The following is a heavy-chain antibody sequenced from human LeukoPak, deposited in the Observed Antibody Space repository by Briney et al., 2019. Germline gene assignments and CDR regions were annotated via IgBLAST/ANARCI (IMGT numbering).Heavy chain of an antibody. CDR1: GFTVSSNS. Sequence: GGSLRLSCTVSGFTVSSNSMSWVRQAPGKGLEWVANIKQDGSEKYYVDSVKGRFTISRDNAKNSLYLQMNSLRAEDTAVYYCARAYGDYDDYWGQGTLVTVSS. CDR3: ARAYGDYDDY. V-gene: IGHV3-7*01. CDR2: IKQDGSEK. J-gene: IGHJ4*02. D-gene: IGHD4-17*01.